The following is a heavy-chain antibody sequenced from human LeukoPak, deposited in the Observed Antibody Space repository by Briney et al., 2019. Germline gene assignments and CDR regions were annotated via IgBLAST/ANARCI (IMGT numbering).Heavy chain of an antibody. CDR2: ISSSGSTI. J-gene: IGHJ6*04. CDR1: GFTFSSYE. Sequence: GGSLRLSCAASGFTFSSYEMNWVRQAPGKGLKWVSYISSSGSTIYCADSVKGRFTISRDNAKNSLYLQMNSLRAEDTAVYYCAELGITMIGGVWGKGTTVTISS. CDR3: AELGITMIGGV. V-gene: IGHV3-48*03. D-gene: IGHD3-10*02.